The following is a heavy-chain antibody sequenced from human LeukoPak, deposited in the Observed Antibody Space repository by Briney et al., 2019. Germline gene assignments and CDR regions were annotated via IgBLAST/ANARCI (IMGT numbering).Heavy chain of an antibody. CDR2: IIPIFGTA. J-gene: IGHJ5*02. CDR1: GGTFSNYA. CDR3: ARSLGDNWFDP. D-gene: IGHD3-16*01. Sequence: GASVKVSCKASGGTFSNYAISWVRQAPGQGLEWMGGIIPIFGTANYAQEFQGRVTITTDESTSTAYMELSSLRSEDTAVYYCARSLGDNWFDPWGQGTLVAVSS. V-gene: IGHV1-69*05.